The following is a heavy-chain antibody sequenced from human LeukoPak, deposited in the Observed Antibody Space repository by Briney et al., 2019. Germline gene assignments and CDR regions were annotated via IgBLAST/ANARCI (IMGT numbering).Heavy chain of an antibody. CDR1: GGSISSSGYF. J-gene: IGHJ3*02. D-gene: IGHD3-10*01. Sequence: SETLSLTCSFSGGSISSSGYFWAWIRQPPGKGLDWMGSIYFSGSTYYNPSLKSRVTISVDTSKNQCSLKLSSVSAADTAVYYCARQRVMVRGAFDIWGQGTMVTVSS. CDR3: ARQRVMVRGAFDI. CDR2: IYFSGST. V-gene: IGHV4-39*01.